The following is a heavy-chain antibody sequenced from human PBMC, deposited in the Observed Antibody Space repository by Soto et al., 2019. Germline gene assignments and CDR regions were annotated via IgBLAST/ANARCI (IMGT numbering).Heavy chain of an antibody. CDR3: ASTPMVRGVMFWDY. V-gene: IGHV4-4*07. D-gene: IGHD3-10*01. CDR1: GGSIMSHY. CDR2: IYTSGST. J-gene: IGHJ4*02. Sequence: PSNTLAVTSGDPGGSIMSHYGGGSRQPAGKGLEWIGRIYTSGSTNYNHSLKSRVTLSVDTSKTQFSLKLSSVPAADTDAYYRASTPMVRGVMFWDYWGQGTLVTVSS.